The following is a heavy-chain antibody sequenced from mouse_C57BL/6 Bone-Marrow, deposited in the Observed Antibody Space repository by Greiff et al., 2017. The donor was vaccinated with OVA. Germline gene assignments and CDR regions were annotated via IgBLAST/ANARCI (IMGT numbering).Heavy chain of an antibody. CDR1: GFNIKDDY. CDR3: TSGSSYPFWYFDV. Sequence: VQLQQSGAELVRPGASVKLSCTASGFNIKDDYMHWVKQRPEQGLEWIGWIDPENGDTEYASKFQGKATITADTSSNTAYLQLSSLTSEDTAVYYCTSGSSYPFWYFDVWGTGTTVTVSS. D-gene: IGHD1-1*01. CDR2: IDPENGDT. J-gene: IGHJ1*03. V-gene: IGHV14-4*01.